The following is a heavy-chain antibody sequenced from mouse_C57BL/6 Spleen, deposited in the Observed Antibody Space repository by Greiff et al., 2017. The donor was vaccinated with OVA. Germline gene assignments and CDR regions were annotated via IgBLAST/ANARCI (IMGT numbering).Heavy chain of an antibody. V-gene: IGHV1-69*01. D-gene: IGHD4-1*01. Sequence: QVQLQQPGAELVMPGASVKLSCKASGYTFTSYWMHWVKQRPGQGLEWIGELDPSDSYPNYNQKFKGKSTLTVDKSSSTAYMQLSSLTSEDSAVYYCARGGTGTYWYFDVWGTGTTVTVSS. CDR2: LDPSDSYP. CDR1: GYTFTSYW. CDR3: ARGGTGTYWYFDV. J-gene: IGHJ1*03.